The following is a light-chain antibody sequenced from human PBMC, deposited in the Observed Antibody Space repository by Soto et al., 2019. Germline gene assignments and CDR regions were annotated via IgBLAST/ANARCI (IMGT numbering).Light chain of an antibody. Sequence: EIVLRQSPGTLSLSPGERATLSFVASQFVSSSYLAWYQQKPGQAPRLLIYGASSRATGIPDRFSGSGSETDFTLTISRLEPEDFAVYYCQQYGGSPRTFGQGTKVDIK. J-gene: IGKJ1*01. CDR3: QQYGGSPRT. CDR1: QFVSSSY. V-gene: IGKV3-20*01. CDR2: GAS.